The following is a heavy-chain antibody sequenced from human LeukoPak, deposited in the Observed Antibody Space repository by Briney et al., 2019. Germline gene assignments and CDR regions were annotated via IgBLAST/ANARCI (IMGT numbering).Heavy chain of an antibody. CDR3: ARHRVPAARGGHYYYYYGMDV. V-gene: IGHV4-39*01. D-gene: IGHD2-2*01. CDR2: IYYSWST. J-gene: IGHJ6*02. CDR1: GGSISSSSYY. Sequence: SETLSLTCTVSGGSISSSSYYWGWIRQPPGKGLEWIGSIYYSWSTYYNPSLKSRGTISIDTSKNQFSLKLSSVTAADTAVYYCARHRVPAARGGHYYYYYGMDVWGQGTTVTVSS.